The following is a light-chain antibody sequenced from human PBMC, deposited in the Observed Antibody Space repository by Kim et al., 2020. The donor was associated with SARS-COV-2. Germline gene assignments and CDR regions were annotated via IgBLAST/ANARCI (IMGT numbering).Light chain of an antibody. CDR2: DVT. V-gene: IGLV2-14*03. CDR3: SSYANINAWV. CDR1: SSDIGGYNY. Sequence: QSALTQPASVSGSPGQSITISCAGTSSDIGGYNYVSWYQQHPGKAPRLMIYDVTKRPSGVANRFSASKSGNTASLTISGLQAEDEADYYCSSYANINAWVFGGGTQLTVL. J-gene: IGLJ3*02.